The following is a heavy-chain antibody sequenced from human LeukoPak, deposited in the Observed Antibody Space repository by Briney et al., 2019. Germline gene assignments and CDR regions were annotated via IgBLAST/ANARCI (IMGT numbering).Heavy chain of an antibody. J-gene: IGHJ4*02. CDR3: ASLGAYGDYRVDY. V-gene: IGHV3-7*01. CDR1: GFTFSNYW. D-gene: IGHD4-17*01. Sequence: GGSLRLSCAASGFTFSNYWMSWVRQAPGKGLEWVANIKQDGSEKYYVDSVKGRFTISRDNAKNSLYLQMNSLRAEDTAVYYCASLGAYGDYRVDYWGQGTLVTVSS. CDR2: IKQDGSEK.